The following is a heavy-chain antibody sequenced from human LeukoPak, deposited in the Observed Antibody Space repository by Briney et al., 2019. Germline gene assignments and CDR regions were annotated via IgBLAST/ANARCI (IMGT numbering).Heavy chain of an antibody. CDR1: GYSISSGYY. CDR3: ARRDCSGGSCYQIDY. J-gene: IGHJ4*02. Sequence: SETLSLTCTVSGYSISSGYYWGWIRQPPGKGLEWIGSIYHSGSTYYNPSLKSRVTISVDTSKNQFSLKLSSVTAADTAVYYCARRDCSGGSCYQIDYWGQGSLVTVSS. CDR2: IYHSGST. V-gene: IGHV4-38-2*02. D-gene: IGHD2-15*01.